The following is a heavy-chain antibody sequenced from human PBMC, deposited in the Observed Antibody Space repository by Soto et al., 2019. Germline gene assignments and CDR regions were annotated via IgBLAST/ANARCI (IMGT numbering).Heavy chain of an antibody. Sequence: SETLSLTCTVSGGSISSGGYYWSWIRQHPGKGLEWIGYIYYSGSTYYNPSLRSRVTISVDTSKNQFSLKLSSVTAADTAVYYCARDIGIAAPDPAYYFVYRGQATLVTFSS. CDR3: ARDIGIAAPDPAYYFVY. CDR1: GGSISSGGYY. CDR2: IYYSGST. J-gene: IGHJ4*02. V-gene: IGHV4-31*03. D-gene: IGHD6-13*01.